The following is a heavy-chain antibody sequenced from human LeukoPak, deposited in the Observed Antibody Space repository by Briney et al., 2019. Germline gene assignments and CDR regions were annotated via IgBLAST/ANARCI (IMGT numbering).Heavy chain of an antibody. CDR3: ARGNGAFDI. J-gene: IGHJ3*02. V-gene: IGHV1-8*03. Sequence: ASVKVSCKASGYTFTGYYMHWVRQAPGQGLEWMGWMNPNSGNTGYAQKFQGRVPITRNTSISTAYMELSSLRSEDTAVYYCARGNGAFDIWGQGTMVTVSS. CDR2: MNPNSGNT. CDR1: GYTFTGYY.